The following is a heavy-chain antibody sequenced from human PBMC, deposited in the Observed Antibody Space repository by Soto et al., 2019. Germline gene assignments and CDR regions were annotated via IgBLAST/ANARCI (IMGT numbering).Heavy chain of an antibody. Sequence: QVQLVQSAAEVKKPGASVKVSCKASGYTFTNYGISWVRQAPGQGLEWVGWIGAYNGNTDYAQKFQGRVTMTADTSTSTAYMELGSLRSDDTALYFCVRVGDSHGYRGSYYFDYWGQGTLVTVSS. J-gene: IGHJ4*02. V-gene: IGHV1-18*01. D-gene: IGHD3-16*01. CDR1: GYTFTNYG. CDR2: IGAYNGNT. CDR3: VRVGDSHGYRGSYYFDY.